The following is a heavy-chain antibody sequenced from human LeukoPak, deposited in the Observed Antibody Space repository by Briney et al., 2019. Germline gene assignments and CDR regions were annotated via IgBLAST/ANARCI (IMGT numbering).Heavy chain of an antibody. D-gene: IGHD3-22*01. J-gene: IGHJ4*02. CDR2: ISYDGSNK. CDR3: AKDIGVSGYDY. CDR1: GFTFSSYA. Sequence: GGSLRLSCAASGFTFSSYAMHWVRQAPGKGLEWVAVISYDGSNKYYADSVKGRFTISRDNSKNTLYLQMNSLRAEDTAVYYCAKDIGVSGYDYWGQGTLVTVSS. V-gene: IGHV3-30*04.